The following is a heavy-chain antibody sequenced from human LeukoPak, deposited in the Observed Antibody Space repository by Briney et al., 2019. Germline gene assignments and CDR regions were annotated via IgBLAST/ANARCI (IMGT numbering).Heavy chain of an antibody. J-gene: IGHJ4*02. CDR3: ARGDYGVDH. CDR1: GGSISSSY. CDR2: IYYIGTT. Sequence: PSETLSLTCTVSGGSISSSYWTWIRQPPGKGLEWIGYIYYIGTTDYNPSLKSRVTISLDTSKNQFSLKLRSVTAADTAVYYCARGDYGVDHWGQGTLVTVSS. D-gene: IGHD4-17*01. V-gene: IGHV4-59*01.